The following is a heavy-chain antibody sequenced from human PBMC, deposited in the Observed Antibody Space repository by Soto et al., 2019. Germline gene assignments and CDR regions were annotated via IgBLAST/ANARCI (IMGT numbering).Heavy chain of an antibody. J-gene: IGHJ6*03. D-gene: IGHD2-15*01. CDR2: INSDGSVS. CDR3: ARGDCVGGTCYSLAGSFYYYMDV. Sequence: EVQLVESGGGLVQPGGSLRLSCAASGFTFSNYWMYWVRQAPGKGLEWVSRINSDGSVSSYADSVKGRLTISRDNVKTPLYLQMDSLRAEDTALYYCARGDCVGGTCYSLAGSFYYYMDVWGKGTTVTVFS. V-gene: IGHV3-74*02. CDR1: GFTFSNYW.